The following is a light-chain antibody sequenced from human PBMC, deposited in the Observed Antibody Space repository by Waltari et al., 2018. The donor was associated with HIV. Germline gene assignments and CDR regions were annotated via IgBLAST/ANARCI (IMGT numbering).Light chain of an antibody. Sequence: QLVLPQSPSAPASLGASVKPPCILRAGHNSLAISCHNPHPQKGTRYLMRLHSDGSHSKGDGISDRFSGSSSRSGAERYLTISSLQSEDEGDYYCQTWGTDIPGVFGGGTKLTVL. CDR3: QTWGTDIPGV. J-gene: IGLJ3*02. CDR1: AGHNSLA. CDR2: LHSDGSH. V-gene: IGLV4-69*02.